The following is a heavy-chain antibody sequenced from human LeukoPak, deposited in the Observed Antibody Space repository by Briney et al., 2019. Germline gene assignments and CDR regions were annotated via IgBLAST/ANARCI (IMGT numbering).Heavy chain of an antibody. D-gene: IGHD2-21*02. Sequence: SETLSLTCTVSGGSISSYYWTWIRQPAGKGLEWIGRIYYDGTTKYNPSLKSRVTVSVDTSKNQFSLKLSSVTAADTAVYYCARVTQDAFDIWGQGTMVTVSS. CDR3: ARVTQDAFDI. J-gene: IGHJ3*02. CDR1: GGSISSYY. CDR2: IYYDGTT. V-gene: IGHV4-4*07.